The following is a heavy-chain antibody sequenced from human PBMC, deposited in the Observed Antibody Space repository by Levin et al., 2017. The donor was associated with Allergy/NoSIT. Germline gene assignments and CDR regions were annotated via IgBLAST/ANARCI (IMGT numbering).Heavy chain of an antibody. CDR1: GYTFTSYG. D-gene: IGHD6-13*01. V-gene: IGHV1-18*01. CDR2: ISAYNGNT. CDR3: ARTSFGSSWYYYYYGMDV. J-gene: IGHJ6*02. Sequence: GESLKISCKASGYTFTSYGISWVRQAPGQGLEWMGWISAYNGNTNYAQKLQGRVTMTTDTSTSTAYMELRSLRSDDTAVYYCARTSFGSSWYYYYYGMDVWGQGTTVTVSS.